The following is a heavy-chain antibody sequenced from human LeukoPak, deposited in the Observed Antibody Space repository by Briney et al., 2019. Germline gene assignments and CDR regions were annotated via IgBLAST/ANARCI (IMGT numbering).Heavy chain of an antibody. CDR2: ISYDGSNK. CDR3: ARVRLYGSGSYYSDY. Sequence: GGSLRLSCAASGFTFSSYAMHWVRQAPGKGLEWVAVISYDGSNKYYADSVKGRFTISRDNSKNTLYLQMNSLRAEDTAVYYCARVRLYGSGSYYSDYWGQGTLVTVSS. D-gene: IGHD3-10*01. CDR1: GFTFSSYA. J-gene: IGHJ4*02. V-gene: IGHV3-30-3*01.